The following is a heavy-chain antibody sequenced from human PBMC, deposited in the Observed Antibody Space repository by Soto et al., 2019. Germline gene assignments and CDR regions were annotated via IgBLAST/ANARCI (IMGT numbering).Heavy chain of an antibody. CDR2: ISSSSSYI. D-gene: IGHD6-13*01. Sequence: EVQLVESGGGLVKPGGSLRLSCAASGFTFSSYSMNWVRQAPGKGLEWVSSISSSSSYIYYADSVKGRFTISRDNAKNSLYLQMNSLRAEDTAVYYCARVRGYSSSWVPHYYYGMDVWGQGTTVTVSS. CDR3: ARVRGYSSSWVPHYYYGMDV. CDR1: GFTFSSYS. J-gene: IGHJ6*02. V-gene: IGHV3-21*01.